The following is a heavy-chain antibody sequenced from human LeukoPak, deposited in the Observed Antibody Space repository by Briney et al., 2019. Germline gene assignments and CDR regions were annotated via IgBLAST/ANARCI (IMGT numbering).Heavy chain of an antibody. D-gene: IGHD3-3*01. CDR1: GGSISSNY. V-gene: IGHV4-59*01. Sequence: PSETLSLTCTVSGGSISSNYWNWIRQPPGKGLEWIGNIYYSGSTYYNPSLMSRVSISVDRSRNQFSLNLTSSTAADTAVYYCATSPKFGVVSDWGQGTLVTVSS. CDR3: ATSPKFGVVSD. CDR2: IYYSGST. J-gene: IGHJ4*02.